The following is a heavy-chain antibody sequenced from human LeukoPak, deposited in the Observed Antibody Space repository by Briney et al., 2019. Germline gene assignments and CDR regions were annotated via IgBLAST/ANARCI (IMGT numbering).Heavy chain of an antibody. CDR1: GFTFSSCD. Sequence: GGSLRLSCAASGFTFSSCDMKWVRQAPGKGLEWVSYITGSSSTIYYADSVKGRFTISRDNAKNSLYLQMNSLRDEDTAVYYCARDAYDTSAYYYFDYWGQGTLVTVSS. J-gene: IGHJ4*02. V-gene: IGHV3-48*02. D-gene: IGHD3-22*01. CDR2: ITGSSSTI. CDR3: ARDAYDTSAYYYFDY.